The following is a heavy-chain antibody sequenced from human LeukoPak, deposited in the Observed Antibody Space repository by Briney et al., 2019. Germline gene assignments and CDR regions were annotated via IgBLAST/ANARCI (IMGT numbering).Heavy chain of an antibody. Sequence: GGSLRLSCAASGFPFSSYAMSWVRQAPGKGLEWVSAISGSGGSTYYADSVKGRFTISRDNSKNTLYLQMNSLRAEDTAVYYCAKTWYSSGPTPLFDYWGQGTLVTVSS. J-gene: IGHJ4*02. D-gene: IGHD6-19*01. CDR2: ISGSGGST. CDR1: GFPFSSYA. V-gene: IGHV3-23*01. CDR3: AKTWYSSGPTPLFDY.